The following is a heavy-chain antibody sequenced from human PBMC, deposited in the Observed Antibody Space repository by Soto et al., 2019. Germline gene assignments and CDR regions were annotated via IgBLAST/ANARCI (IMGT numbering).Heavy chain of an antibody. CDR3: AKSLVFVDHAYMDV. CDR1: PPSSPHHL. Sequence: QVQLVQSGAEVKKPGSSVNPPTPPPPPSSPHHLLPPPRPPTDNAIEWMGRIIPIPATANYALKFQDRVTITADKSTNTAYMELRSLRPEDTALSYCAKSLVFVDHAYMDVWGKGTTVTVSS. J-gene: IGHJ6*03. D-gene: IGHD2-21*01. V-gene: IGHV1-69*08. CDR2: IIPIPATA.